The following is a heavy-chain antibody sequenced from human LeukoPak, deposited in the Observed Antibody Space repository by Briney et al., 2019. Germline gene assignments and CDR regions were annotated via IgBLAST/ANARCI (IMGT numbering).Heavy chain of an antibody. V-gene: IGHV4-59*12. J-gene: IGHJ1*01. CDR3: ASSGYYYARPGH. Sequence: SETLSLTCTVSGGSISSYYWSWLRQPPGKGLEWIGYIYYSGSTNYNPSLKSRVTISVDTSKNQFSLKLISVTAADTAVYYCASSGYYYARPGHWGQGTLVTVSS. CDR2: IYYSGST. CDR1: GGSISSYY. D-gene: IGHD3-10*01.